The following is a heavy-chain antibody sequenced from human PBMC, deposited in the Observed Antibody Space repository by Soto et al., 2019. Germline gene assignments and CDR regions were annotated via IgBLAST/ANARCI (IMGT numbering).Heavy chain of an antibody. J-gene: IGHJ5*02. CDR3: ARPRTTGGARYDWFHP. Sequence: ASVKVSCKASGYPFSDYYLHWVRLAPGQGLEWMGWIDPKNGATKFAQKFEGRVALTRETSIMTVYMELSGLTSDDTAVYFCARPRTTGGARYDWFHPWGQGTRVTVSS. CDR1: GYPFSDYY. D-gene: IGHD1-1*01. V-gene: IGHV1-2*02. CDR2: IDPKNGAT.